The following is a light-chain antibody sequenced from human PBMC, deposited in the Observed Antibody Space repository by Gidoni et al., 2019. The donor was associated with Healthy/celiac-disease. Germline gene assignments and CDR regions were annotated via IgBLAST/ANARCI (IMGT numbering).Light chain of an antibody. V-gene: IGKV1-5*03. J-gene: IGKJ1*01. Sequence: DIQMTQSPSTLSASVGYRVTITCRASQSISSWLAWYQQKPGKAPKLLIYKASSLESGVQSRFRGSGSGTEFTLTISSLQPDDFATYYCQQYNSYSPTWTFGQXTKVEIK. CDR2: KAS. CDR1: QSISSW. CDR3: QQYNSYSPTWT.